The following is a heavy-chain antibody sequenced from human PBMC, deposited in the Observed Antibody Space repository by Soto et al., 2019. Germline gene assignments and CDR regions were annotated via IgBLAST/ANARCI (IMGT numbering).Heavy chain of an antibody. CDR3: VKGGTSVSSAGFDY. J-gene: IGHJ4*02. V-gene: IGHV3-64D*06. Sequence: QPVGSLRLSCSASGFTFSSYSMHWVRQAPGKGLEFVAVIRNNGISTYYADSVKGRFTISRDNSNNTVSLQMRSLRREDTAVYYCVKGGTSVSSAGFDYWGLGTLVTVSS. D-gene: IGHD3-22*01. CDR1: GFTFSSYS. CDR2: IRNNGIST.